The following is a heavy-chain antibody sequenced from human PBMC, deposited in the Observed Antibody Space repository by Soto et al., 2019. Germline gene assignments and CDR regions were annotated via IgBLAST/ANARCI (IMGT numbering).Heavy chain of an antibody. CDR1: DGSISRYY. J-gene: IGHJ6*02. CDR2: IYYSGST. Sequence: SQTLSLTCTVSDGSISRYYWSWIRQPPGKGLEWFGYIYYSGSTHYNPALKSRVTISVDTSKNQFSLKLCSVTAADTAVYYCARDRTRYYYGSGSYSLNYYYYGMDVWGPGTMVT. CDR3: ARDRTRYYYGSGSYSLNYYYYGMDV. V-gene: IGHV4-59*01. D-gene: IGHD3-10*01.